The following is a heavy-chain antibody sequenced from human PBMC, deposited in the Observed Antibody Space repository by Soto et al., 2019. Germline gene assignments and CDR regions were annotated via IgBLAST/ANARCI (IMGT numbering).Heavy chain of an antibody. D-gene: IGHD6-6*01. CDR2: IYYSGST. Sequence: SETLSLTCTVSGGSISSYYWSWIRQPPGKGLEWIGYIYYSGSTNYNPSLRSRVTISVDTSKNQFSLKLSSVTAADTAVYYCARRYSSSSGIDYWGQGTLVTVSS. CDR3: ARRYSSSSGIDY. V-gene: IGHV4-59*01. CDR1: GGSISSYY. J-gene: IGHJ4*02.